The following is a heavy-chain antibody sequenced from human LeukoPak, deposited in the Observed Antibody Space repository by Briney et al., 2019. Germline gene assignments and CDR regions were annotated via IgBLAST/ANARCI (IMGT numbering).Heavy chain of an antibody. J-gene: IGHJ4*02. CDR2: MNPNSGNT. CDR3: ARGLRQWLGIDY. CDR1: GYTFTSYD. D-gene: IGHD6-19*01. Sequence: ASVKVSCKASGYTFTSYDINWVRQATGQGLEWMGWMNPNSGNTGYAQKFQGRVTITRNTSISTAYMELSSLRSEDTAVYYCARGLRQWLGIDYWGQGTLVIVSS. V-gene: IGHV1-8*03.